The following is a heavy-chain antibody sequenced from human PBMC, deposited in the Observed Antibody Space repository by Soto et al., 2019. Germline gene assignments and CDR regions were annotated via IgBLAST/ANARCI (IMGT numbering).Heavy chain of an antibody. CDR1: GYNFNNYW. CDR3: ARRAGFAIANDL. Sequence: GKSLKISCQGFGYNFNNYWIGWVRQTPGKGLEWVGNIYPGDSQTIYSPSFQGHVTISADKAISTAYLQWSSLTAPDTAIYYCARRAGFAIANDLWGQGTLVTVSS. J-gene: IGHJ5*02. D-gene: IGHD2-21*01. CDR2: IYPGDSQT. V-gene: IGHV5-51*03.